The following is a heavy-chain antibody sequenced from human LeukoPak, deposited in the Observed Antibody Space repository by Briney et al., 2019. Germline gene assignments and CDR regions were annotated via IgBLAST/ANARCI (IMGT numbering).Heavy chain of an antibody. V-gene: IGHV1-18*01. CDR1: GYTFTSYG. J-gene: IGHJ6*03. Sequence: ASVKVSCKASGYTFTSYGISWVRQAPGQGLEWMGWISAYNGNTNYAQKLQGRVTMTTDTSTSTAYMELRSLRSDDTAVYYCARDFDNGDYGNHYYYMDVWGKGTTVTVSS. CDR2: ISAYNGNT. CDR3: ARDFDNGDYGNHYYYMDV. D-gene: IGHD4-17*01.